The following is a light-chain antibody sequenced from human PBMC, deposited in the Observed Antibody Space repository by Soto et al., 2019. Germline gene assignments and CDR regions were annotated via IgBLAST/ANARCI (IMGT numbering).Light chain of an antibody. CDR2: EVT. CDR1: SSDVGGYNY. J-gene: IGLJ1*01. V-gene: IGLV2-14*01. CDR3: SSYTTSAPYV. Sequence: QSALTQPASVYGSPGQTITISCTGTSSDVGGYNYVPWYQQHPGKAPKLIIYEVTIRPSGVSNRFSGSKSGNTASLTISGLHAEDEADYYCSSYTTSAPYVFGSGTKAPS.